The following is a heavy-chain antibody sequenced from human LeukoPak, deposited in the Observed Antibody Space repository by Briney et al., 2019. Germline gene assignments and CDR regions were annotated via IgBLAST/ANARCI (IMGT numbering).Heavy chain of an antibody. CDR1: GFTVSSNY. J-gene: IGHJ6*02. D-gene: IGHD3-22*01. Sequence: GGSLRLSSAASGFTVSSNYMSWVRQAPGKGLEWVSVIYSGGSTYYADSVKGRFTISRDNSKNTLYLQMNSLRAEDTAVYYCAREPYYYDSSGYPYYYGMDVWGQGTTVIVSS. V-gene: IGHV3-66*01. CDR2: IYSGGST. CDR3: AREPYYYDSSGYPYYYGMDV.